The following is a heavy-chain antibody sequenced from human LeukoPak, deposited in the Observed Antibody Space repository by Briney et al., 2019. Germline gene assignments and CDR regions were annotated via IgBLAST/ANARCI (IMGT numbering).Heavy chain of an antibody. V-gene: IGHV1-24*01. CDR2: FDPEDGKT. CDR1: GYTLTELS. D-gene: IGHD2-2*01. CDR3: ATVRHLVVVPAASPAHDAFDI. Sequence: GASVKVSCKVSGYTLTELSMHWVRQAPGKGLAWMGGFDPEDGKTIYAQKFQGRVTMTEDTSTDTAYMELSSLRSEDTAVYYCATVRHLVVVPAASPAHDAFDIWGQGTMVTVSS. J-gene: IGHJ3*02.